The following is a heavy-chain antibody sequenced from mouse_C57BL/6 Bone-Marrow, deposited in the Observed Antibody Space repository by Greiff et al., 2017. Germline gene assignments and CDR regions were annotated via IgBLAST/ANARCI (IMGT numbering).Heavy chain of an antibody. D-gene: IGHD2-4*01. Sequence: QVQLQQPGAELVMPGASVKLSCTASGYTFTSYWMHWVKQRPGQGLEWIGEIDPSDSYTNYTQKFKGKSTLTVDKSTSTAYMQLSSLTSEDSAVXYCARPYYDYDEGYYAMDYWGQGTSVTVSS. CDR2: IDPSDSYT. CDR1: GYTFTSYW. CDR3: ARPYYDYDEGYYAMDY. J-gene: IGHJ4*01. V-gene: IGHV1-69*01.